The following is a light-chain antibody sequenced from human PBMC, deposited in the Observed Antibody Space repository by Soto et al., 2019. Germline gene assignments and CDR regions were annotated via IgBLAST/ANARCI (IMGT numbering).Light chain of an antibody. CDR3: GSFAGNNIYVV. J-gene: IGLJ2*01. CDR2: EIN. V-gene: IGLV2-8*01. CDR1: SSDVGGYNY. Sequence: QSVLTQPPSASGSPGQSVTISCTGTSSDVGGYNYVSWYQQHPGKAPKLMIYEINKRPSGVPDRFSGSKSGNTASLTVSGLQAKDEADYHCGSFAGNNIYVVFGGGTKVTVL.